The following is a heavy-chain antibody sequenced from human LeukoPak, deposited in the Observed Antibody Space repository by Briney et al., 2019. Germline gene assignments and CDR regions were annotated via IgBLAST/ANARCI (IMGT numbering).Heavy chain of an antibody. D-gene: IGHD6-13*01. J-gene: IGHJ4*02. Sequence: PGGSLRLSCAASGFTFSDYWMSWMRQAPGKGLAWVANIKYDGSEEYYVDSVKGRFTISRDNAENSLYLQLSSLRVEDTAVYYCRSGGAAPGSFDNWGQGTLVTVSP. CDR1: GFTFSDYW. V-gene: IGHV3-7*01. CDR2: IKYDGSEE. CDR3: RSGGAAPGSFDN.